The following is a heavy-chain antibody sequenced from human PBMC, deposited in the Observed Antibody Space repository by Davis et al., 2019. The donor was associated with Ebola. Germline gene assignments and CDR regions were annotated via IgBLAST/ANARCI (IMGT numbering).Heavy chain of an antibody. D-gene: IGHD6-19*01. CDR1: GFTFSSYA. J-gene: IGHJ4*02. CDR3: ARDGRAVAGPFEY. V-gene: IGHV3-33*08. Sequence: GESLKISCAASGFTFSSYAMHWVRQAPGKGLEWVAVIWYDGSNKYYADSVKGRFTISRDNSKNTLYLQMNSLRAEDTAVYYCARDGRAVAGPFEYWGQGTLVTVSS. CDR2: IWYDGSNK.